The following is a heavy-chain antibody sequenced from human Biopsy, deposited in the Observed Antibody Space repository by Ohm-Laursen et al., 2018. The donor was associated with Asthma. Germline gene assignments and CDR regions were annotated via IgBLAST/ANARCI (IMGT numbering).Heavy chain of an antibody. J-gene: IGHJ6*02. CDR1: GYNFISFA. V-gene: IGHV1-3*01. CDR3: ARSAETYSGFDSNYYGMDV. Sequence: AASVKVSCKASGYNFISFAIHWVRQAPGQRPEWMGWFNPGNGNAKVSEKFQGRVSITRDTSATTAYLEVSSLTSEDTAVYYCARSAETYSGFDSNYYGMDVWGQGTRVTVSS. D-gene: IGHD5-12*01. CDR2: FNPGNGNA.